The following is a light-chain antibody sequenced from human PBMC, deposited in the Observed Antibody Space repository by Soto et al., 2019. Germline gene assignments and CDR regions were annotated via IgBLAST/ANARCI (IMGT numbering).Light chain of an antibody. J-gene: IGKJ1*01. Sequence: DIQMTQSPSTLSGSVGYRFTITCRASQTISSWLAWYQQKPGKAPKLLIYKASTLKSGVPSRFSGSGSGTEFTLTISSLQPDDFATYYCQQYNSYSPITFGQGTKVDIK. CDR3: QQYNSYSPIT. V-gene: IGKV1-5*03. CDR2: KAS. CDR1: QTISSW.